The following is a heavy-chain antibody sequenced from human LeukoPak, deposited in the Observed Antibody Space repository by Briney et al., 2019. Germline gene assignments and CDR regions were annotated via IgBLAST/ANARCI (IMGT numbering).Heavy chain of an antibody. CDR1: GFTFSHFW. CDR3: AREDGYCSGGNCYSYFDS. D-gene: IGHD2-15*01. V-gene: IGHV3-7*01. Sequence: GGSLRLSRAASGFTFSHFWMSWVRQAPGKGLEWVAYIKKTGSETYYVDSVKGRFTITRDNTRNSLFLQMYSLRAEDTAVYFCAREDGYCSGGNCYSYFDSWGQGTLVTVSS. J-gene: IGHJ4*02. CDR2: IKKTGSET.